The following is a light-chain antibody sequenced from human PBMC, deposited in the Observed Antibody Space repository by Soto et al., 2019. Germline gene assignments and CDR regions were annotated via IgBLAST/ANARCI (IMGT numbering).Light chain of an antibody. CDR1: TGAVTSGHY. Sequence: QAVVTQEPSLTVSPGGTVTLTCGSSTGAVTSGHYPYWYQQKPGQAPRTLIYDTSNKHSWTPARFSGSLLGGKAPLTLSGAQSEDEDDYYCFLSYTGARVFGGGTKLTVL. J-gene: IGLJ3*02. CDR2: DTS. V-gene: IGLV7-46*01. CDR3: FLSYTGARV.